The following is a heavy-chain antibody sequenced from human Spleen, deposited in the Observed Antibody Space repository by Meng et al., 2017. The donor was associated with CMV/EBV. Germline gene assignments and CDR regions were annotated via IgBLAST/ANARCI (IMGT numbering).Heavy chain of an antibody. D-gene: IGHD3-3*01. J-gene: IGHJ6*02. Sequence: SLKISCAASGFTFADYAMYWVRQPPGKGLEWVSGITWNSGNIDYADSVKGRFTISRDNAKNSLYLQMSGLRAEDTALYYCAKSFWSGPPPYYYYGMDVWGQGTTVTVSS. CDR3: AKSFWSGPPPYYYYGMDV. CDR1: GFTFADYA. CDR2: ITWNSGNI. V-gene: IGHV3-9*01.